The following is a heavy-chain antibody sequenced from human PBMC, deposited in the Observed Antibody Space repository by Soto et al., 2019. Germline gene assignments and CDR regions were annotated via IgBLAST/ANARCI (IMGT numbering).Heavy chain of an antibody. D-gene: IGHD3-3*01. CDR1: GGSFSGYY. V-gene: IGHV4-34*01. Sequence: SETLSLTCAVYGGSFSGYYWIWIRQPPGKGLEWIGEINHSGSTNYNPSLKSRVTISVDTSKNQFSLKLSSVTAADTAVYYCARDYDFWSGYLYYYYGMDVWGQGTTVTVSS. J-gene: IGHJ6*02. CDR2: INHSGST. CDR3: ARDYDFWSGYLYYYYGMDV.